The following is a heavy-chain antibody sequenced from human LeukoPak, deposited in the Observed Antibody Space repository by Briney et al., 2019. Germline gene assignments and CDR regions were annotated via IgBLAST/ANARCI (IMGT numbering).Heavy chain of an antibody. CDR3: AKADRMITFGGVYLDY. Sequence: QPGGSLRLSCAASGFTFSSYAMSWVRQAPGKGLEWVSAISGSGGSTYYADSVKGRFTISRDNSKNTLYLQMNSLRAEDTAVYYCAKADRMITFGGVYLDYWGQGTLVTVSS. CDR1: GFTFSSYA. CDR2: ISGSGGST. J-gene: IGHJ4*02. D-gene: IGHD3-16*01. V-gene: IGHV3-23*01.